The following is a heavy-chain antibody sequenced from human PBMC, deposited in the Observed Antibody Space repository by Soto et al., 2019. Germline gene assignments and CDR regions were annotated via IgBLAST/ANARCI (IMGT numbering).Heavy chain of an antibody. J-gene: IGHJ4*02. D-gene: IGHD6-19*01. CDR2: IYYSGST. CDR1: GGSISSSSYY. Sequence: PSETLSLTCTVSGGSISSSSYYWGWIRQPLGKGLEWIGSIYYSGSTYYNPSLKSRVTIPVDTSKNQFSLKLSSVTAADTAVYYCARHPVHYIAAAGDWGIAVAETENYFDYWGQGTLVTVSS. V-gene: IGHV4-39*01. CDR3: ARHPVHYIAAAGDWGIAVAETENYFDY.